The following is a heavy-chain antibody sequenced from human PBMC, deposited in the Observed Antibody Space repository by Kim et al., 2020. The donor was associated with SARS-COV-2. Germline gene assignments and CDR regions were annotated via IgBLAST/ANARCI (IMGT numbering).Heavy chain of an antibody. CDR2: ISWNSSSI. D-gene: IGHD3-22*01. J-gene: IGHJ4*02. CDR1: GFTFDSYG. Sequence: GGSLRLSCAASGFTFDSYGMHWVRQAPGKGLEWVSCISWNSSSICYADSVKGRFTISRDNAKNSLYLQMNSLRAEDTALYYCAKEVDITMIVGVGSAFDYWGQGTLVSVSS. CDR3: AKEVDITMIVGVGSAFDY. V-gene: IGHV3-9*01.